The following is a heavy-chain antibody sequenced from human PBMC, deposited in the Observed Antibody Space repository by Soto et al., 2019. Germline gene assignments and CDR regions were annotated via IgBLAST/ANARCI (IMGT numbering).Heavy chain of an antibody. J-gene: IGHJ4*02. CDR1: GFTYSDYY. CDR3: ASDHSLGGYSYGKFDC. Sequence: GGSLRLSCAAFGFTYSDYYMSWIRQGPGKGLEWVSHISSRSSYTNYADSVTGRFTISRDNAKNTLYRQMNRRRADDTAVYYCASDHSLGGYSYGKFDCGGQGTLVTVSS. CDR2: ISSRSSYT. V-gene: IGHV3-11*06. D-gene: IGHD5-18*01.